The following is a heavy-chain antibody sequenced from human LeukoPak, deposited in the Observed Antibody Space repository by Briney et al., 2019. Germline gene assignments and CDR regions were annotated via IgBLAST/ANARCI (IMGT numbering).Heavy chain of an antibody. CDR1: GGSFSGYY. Sequence: PSETLSLTCAGYGGSFSGYYWSWIRQPPGKGLEWIGEINHSGSTNYNPSLKSRVTISVDTSKNQFSLKLSSVTAADTAVYYCARGPDYYDSSDGMDVWGQGTTVTVSS. V-gene: IGHV4-34*01. CDR3: ARGPDYYDSSDGMDV. CDR2: INHSGST. D-gene: IGHD3-22*01. J-gene: IGHJ6*02.